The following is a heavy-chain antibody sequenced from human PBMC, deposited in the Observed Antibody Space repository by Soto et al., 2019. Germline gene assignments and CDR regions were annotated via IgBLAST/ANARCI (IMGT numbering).Heavy chain of an antibody. D-gene: IGHD3-3*01. V-gene: IGHV3-23*01. Sequence: GGSLRLSCAASGFTFSSYAMSWVRHAPGKGLEWVSAISGSGGSTYYTDSVKGRFTISRDNSKNALYLQMNSLRAEDTAVYYCEKDPDYDFWSGSSFDYWGQGTLVTAPQ. CDR3: EKDPDYDFWSGSSFDY. CDR2: ISGSGGST. CDR1: GFTFSSYA. J-gene: IGHJ4*02.